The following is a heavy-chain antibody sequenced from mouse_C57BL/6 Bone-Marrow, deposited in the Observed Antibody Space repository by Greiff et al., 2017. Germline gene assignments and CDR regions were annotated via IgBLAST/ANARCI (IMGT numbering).Heavy chain of an antibody. CDR2: ISSGSSTI. V-gene: IGHV5-17*01. Sequence: EVQLVESGGGLVKPGGSLKLSCAASGFTFSDYGMHWVRQAPEKGLEWVAYISSGSSTIYYADTVKGRFTISRDNAKNTLFLQMTSLRSEDTAMYYCAKFYDGYLDYWGQGTTLTVSS. CDR1: GFTFSDYG. J-gene: IGHJ2*01. D-gene: IGHD2-3*01. CDR3: AKFYDGYLDY.